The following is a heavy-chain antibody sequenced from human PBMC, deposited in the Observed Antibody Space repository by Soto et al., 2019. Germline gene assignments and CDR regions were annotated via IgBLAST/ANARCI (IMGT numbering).Heavy chain of an antibody. Sequence: ASVKVSCKASGYSFSSFGISWVRQAPGQGLEWVGWVSVPSGDTSSAQNFQGRVTVTTDTSTSTAYLEVGSLRSDDKAVYYCARTCRSGGSCYLEYWGEGTLLTVSS. D-gene: IGHD2-15*01. J-gene: IGHJ4*02. V-gene: IGHV1-18*01. CDR2: VSVPSGDT. CDR1: GYSFSSFG. CDR3: ARTCRSGGSCYLEY.